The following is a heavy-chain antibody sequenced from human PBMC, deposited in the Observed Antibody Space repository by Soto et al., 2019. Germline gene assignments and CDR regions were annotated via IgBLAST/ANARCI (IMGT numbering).Heavy chain of an antibody. D-gene: IGHD3-22*01. CDR2: ISGSGGST. CDR3: AKGITMIVVVKWALDY. Sequence: GGSLRLSCAASGFTFSSYAMSWVRQAPGKGLEWVSAISGSGGSTYYANSVKGRFTISRDNSKNTLYLQMNSLRAEDTAVYYCAKGITMIVVVKWALDYWGQGTLVTVSS. V-gene: IGHV3-23*01. CDR1: GFTFSSYA. J-gene: IGHJ4*02.